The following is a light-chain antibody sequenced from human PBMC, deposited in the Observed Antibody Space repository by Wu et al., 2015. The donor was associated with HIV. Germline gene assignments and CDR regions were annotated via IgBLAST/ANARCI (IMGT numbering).Light chain of an antibody. J-gene: IGKJ4*01. Sequence: EIVLTQSPATMSLSPGERATLSCRASQSISDYLAWYQQKPGQAPRLLIYDGSNRPTGIPARFSGSESGTDFTLTISSLEPGDSAVYYCQQRSNWPPGLTFGGGTKVEI. CDR3: QQRSNWPPGLT. CDR1: QSISDY. V-gene: IGKV3-11*01. CDR2: DGS.